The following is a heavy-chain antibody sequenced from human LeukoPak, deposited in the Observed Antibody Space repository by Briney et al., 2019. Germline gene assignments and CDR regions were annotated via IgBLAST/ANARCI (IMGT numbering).Heavy chain of an antibody. D-gene: IGHD6-13*01. CDR3: ATTYSSSWYGDAFDI. J-gene: IGHJ3*02. V-gene: IGHV4-59*01. CDR1: GGSINSYY. Sequence: PSETLSLTCSVSGGSINSYYWSWIRQPPGKGLEWIGFIYYTGSTNYDPSLRSRVTISVDTSKNQVSLKLSSVTAADTAVYYCATTYSSSWYGDAFDIWGQGTMVTVSS. CDR2: IYYTGST.